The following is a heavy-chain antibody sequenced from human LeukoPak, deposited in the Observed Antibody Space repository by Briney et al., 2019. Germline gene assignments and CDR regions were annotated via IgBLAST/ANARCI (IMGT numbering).Heavy chain of an antibody. D-gene: IGHD2-8*01. V-gene: IGHV3-23*01. CDR2: ISGSGGST. CDR1: GFTFSSYA. CDR3: ETTGGYCTNGVCYSNAFDI. J-gene: IGHJ3*02. Sequence: SGGSLRLSCAASGFTFSSYAMSWVRQAPGKGLEWVSAISGSGGSTYYADSVKGRFTISRDNSKNTLYLQMNSLRAEDTAVYYCETTGGYCTNGVCYSNAFDIWGQGTMVTVSS.